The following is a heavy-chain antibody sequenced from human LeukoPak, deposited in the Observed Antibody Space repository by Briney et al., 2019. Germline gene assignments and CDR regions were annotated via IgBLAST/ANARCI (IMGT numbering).Heavy chain of an antibody. Sequence: ALVKLSCKASGHTFTVYYMHWVRQAPGQGLEWMGWINHNSGGTNYAQKFQGRVTMTRDTSISTAYMELSRLRSDDTAVYYCARARFDDSSGYYLFEYWGQGTLVTVSS. J-gene: IGHJ4*02. CDR2: INHNSGGT. D-gene: IGHD3-22*01. CDR3: ARARFDDSSGYYLFEY. CDR1: GHTFTVYY. V-gene: IGHV1-2*02.